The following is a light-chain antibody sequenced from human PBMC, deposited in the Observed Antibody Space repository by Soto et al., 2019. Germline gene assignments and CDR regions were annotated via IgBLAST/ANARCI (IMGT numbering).Light chain of an antibody. CDR2: GVS. J-gene: IGKJ4*01. CDR1: QSVSSY. Sequence: EIVLTQSPGTLSLSPGERATLSCRASQSVSSYLAWYQQKPGQAHRLLIYGVSSRATGIQDRFSGSGSGTDFTLTIRRLEPEDFAVYYCQQYVTSPLTFGGGTKVDIK. CDR3: QQYVTSPLT. V-gene: IGKV3-20*01.